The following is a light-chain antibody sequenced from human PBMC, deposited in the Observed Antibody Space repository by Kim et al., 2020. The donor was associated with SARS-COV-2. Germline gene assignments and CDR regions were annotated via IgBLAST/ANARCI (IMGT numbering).Light chain of an antibody. V-gene: IGLV10-54*04. J-gene: IGLJ3*02. CDR2: RNN. CDR1: SNNVGDEG. CDR3: SAWDVSLRAWV. Sequence: LTQPPSVSKGLRQTATLTCNGDSNNVGDEGTAWLQQHQGHPPKLLSYRNNNRPSGISERFSASRSGNTASLTITGLQPEDEADYYCSAWDVSLRAWVFGGGTQLTVL.